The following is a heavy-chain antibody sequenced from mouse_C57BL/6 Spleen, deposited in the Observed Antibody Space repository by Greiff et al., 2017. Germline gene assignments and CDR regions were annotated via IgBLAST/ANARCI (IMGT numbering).Heavy chain of an antibody. CDR1: GYTFTSYW. CDR2: IYPGSGST. J-gene: IGHJ2*01. V-gene: IGHV1-55*01. D-gene: IGHD2-3*01. CDR3: AREDGYSYDCDY. Sequence: QVQLQQPGAELVKPGASVKMSCTASGYTFTSYWLTWVKQRPGHGLEWIGEIYPGSGSTNYNEKFQSKATLTVDTSSSTAYMQLSSLTSEDSAVYVFAREDGYSYDCDYWGQGTTLTVSS.